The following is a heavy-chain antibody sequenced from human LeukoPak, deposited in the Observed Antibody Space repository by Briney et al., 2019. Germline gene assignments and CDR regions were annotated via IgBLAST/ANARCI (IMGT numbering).Heavy chain of an antibody. D-gene: IGHD2-21*01. J-gene: IGHJ4*02. CDR2: ISSSKTYI. CDR1: GFTFSSYA. V-gene: IGHV3-21*01. Sequence: GGSLRLSCAASGFTFSSYAMNWVRQAPGKGLEWVSSISSSKTYIYYADSVKGRFTISRDNAKNSLYLHMNSLRAEDTAVYYCARDLSSGDGDYWGQGTLVTVSS. CDR3: ARDLSSGDGDY.